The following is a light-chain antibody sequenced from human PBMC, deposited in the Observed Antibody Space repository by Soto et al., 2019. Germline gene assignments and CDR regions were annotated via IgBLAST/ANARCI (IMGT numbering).Light chain of an antibody. Sequence: DIQMTQSPSTLSASVGDRVTLTCRASQSISSWLAWYQQKPGKAPKLLIYKASSLESGVPSRVSGSGSGTEFTLTISSLQPDDFATYYCQQYNSYSFGGGTKVDIK. CDR1: QSISSW. J-gene: IGKJ4*01. CDR3: QQYNSYS. V-gene: IGKV1-5*03. CDR2: KAS.